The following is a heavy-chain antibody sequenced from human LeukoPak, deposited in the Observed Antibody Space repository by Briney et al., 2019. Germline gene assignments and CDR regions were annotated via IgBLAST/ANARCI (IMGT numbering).Heavy chain of an antibody. V-gene: IGHV4-31*03. CDR2: IYYSGST. J-gene: IGHJ4*02. Sequence: SQTLSLTCTVSGGPISSGGYYWSWTRQHPGKGLEWNRYIYYSGSTYDNPALKSRVTIPVHTSTNPFSLQLSSVTAADTAVYYCARSHRGYRYRSYYWGQGPLVTVSS. CDR3: ARSHRGYRYRSYY. CDR1: GGPISSGGYY. D-gene: IGHD5-18*01.